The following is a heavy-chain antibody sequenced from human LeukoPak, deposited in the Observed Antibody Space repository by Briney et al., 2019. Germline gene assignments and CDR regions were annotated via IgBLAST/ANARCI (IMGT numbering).Heavy chain of an antibody. CDR3: TTGDLWVHVLEDFDI. CDR1: GFTFSNAW. CDR2: FKSKTDGGTT. Sequence: GGSLRLSCAASGFTFSNAWMSWVRQAPGKGLEWVGRFKSKTDGGTTDYAAPVKGRFTISRDDSKNTLYLQMNSLKTEDTAVYYCTTGDLWVHVLEDFDIWGQGTMVTVSS. J-gene: IGHJ3*02. D-gene: IGHD3-3*01. V-gene: IGHV3-15*01.